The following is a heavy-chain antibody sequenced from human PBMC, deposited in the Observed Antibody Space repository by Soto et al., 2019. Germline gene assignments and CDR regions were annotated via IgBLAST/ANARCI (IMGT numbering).Heavy chain of an antibody. V-gene: IGHV1-69*12. J-gene: IGHJ6*02. CDR3: ASIGTGTTGGRQYYYYGMDV. D-gene: IGHD1-1*01. CDR1: GGTFSSYA. Sequence: QVQLVQSGAEVKKPGSSVKVSCKASGGTFSSYAISWVRQAPGQGLEWMGGIIPIFGTANYAQKFQGRVTLTADESTSTDWMELSSLGSEETAGYYGASIGTGTTGGRQYYYYGMDVWGQGTTVTVSS. CDR2: IIPIFGTA.